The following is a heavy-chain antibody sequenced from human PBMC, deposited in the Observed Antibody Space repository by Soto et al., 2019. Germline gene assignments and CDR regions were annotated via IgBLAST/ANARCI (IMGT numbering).Heavy chain of an antibody. CDR3: ARVLVSGSYYVWFDP. V-gene: IGHV4-59*01. Sequence: PSETLSLTCTVSGGSISSCYWSWIRQPPGKGLEWIGYIYYSGSTNYNPSLKSRVTISVDTSKNQFSLKLSSVTAADTAVYYCARVLVSGSYYVWFDPWGQGTLVTVSS. D-gene: IGHD1-26*01. J-gene: IGHJ5*02. CDR2: IYYSGST. CDR1: GGSISSCY.